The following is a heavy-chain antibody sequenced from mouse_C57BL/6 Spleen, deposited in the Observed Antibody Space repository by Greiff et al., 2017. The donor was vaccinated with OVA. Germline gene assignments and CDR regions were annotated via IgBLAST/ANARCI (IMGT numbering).Heavy chain of an antibody. J-gene: IGHJ4*01. V-gene: IGHV1-39*01. Sequence: EVKLQESGPELVKPGASVKISCKASGYSFTDYNMNWVKQSNGKSLEWIGVINPNYGTTSYNQKFKGKATLTVDQSSSTAYMQLNSLTSEDSAVYYCARRYYGSSYDYAMDYWGQGTSVTVSS. CDR2: INPNYGTT. CDR1: GYSFTDYN. CDR3: ARRYYGSSYDYAMDY. D-gene: IGHD1-1*01.